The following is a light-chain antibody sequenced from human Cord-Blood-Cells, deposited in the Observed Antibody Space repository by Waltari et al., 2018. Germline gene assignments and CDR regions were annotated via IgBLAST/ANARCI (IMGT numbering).Light chain of an antibody. CDR2: DAS. J-gene: IGKJ1*01. CDR3: QQYNSYSWT. V-gene: IGKV1-5*01. CDR1: QSISSW. Sequence: DIQMTQSPSTLSASVGDRVTTTCRASQSISSWSAWYQQKPGKAPKLLIYDASSLESGVPSRFSRSGSGTEFTLTISSLQPDDFATYYCQQYNSYSWTFGQGTKLEIK.